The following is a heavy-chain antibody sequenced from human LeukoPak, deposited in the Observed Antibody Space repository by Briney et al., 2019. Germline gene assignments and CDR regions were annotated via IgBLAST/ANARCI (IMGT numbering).Heavy chain of an antibody. Sequence: SETLSLTCTVSGGSISGYYWSWIRQPPGKGLEWIGYIYYSGSTNYNPSLKSRVTISVDTSKNQFSLKLSSVTAADTAVYYCAGGGSDYGDFSYYYYYMDVWGKGTTVTISS. V-gene: IGHV4-59*01. CDR2: IYYSGST. CDR3: AGGGSDYGDFSYYYYYMDV. D-gene: IGHD4-17*01. CDR1: GGSISGYY. J-gene: IGHJ6*03.